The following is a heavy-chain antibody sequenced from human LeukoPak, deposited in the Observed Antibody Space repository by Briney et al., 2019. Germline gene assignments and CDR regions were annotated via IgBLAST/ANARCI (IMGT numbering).Heavy chain of an antibody. CDR2: IYHSGST. CDR1: GYSISSGYY. CDR3: ARDPKWGDAFDI. V-gene: IGHV4-38-2*02. Sequence: SETLSLTCGVPGYSISSGYYWGWIRQPPGKGLEWIGSIYHSGSTYYNPSLNSRVTISVDTSKNQFSLKLSSVTAADTAVYYCARDPKWGDAFDIWGQGTIVTVSS. J-gene: IGHJ3*02. D-gene: IGHD1-26*01.